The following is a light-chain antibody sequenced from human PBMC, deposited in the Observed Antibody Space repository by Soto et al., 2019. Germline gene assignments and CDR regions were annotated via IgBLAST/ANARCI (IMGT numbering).Light chain of an antibody. J-gene: IGKJ5*01. CDR3: QQRRNWPT. CDR2: DAS. V-gene: IGKV3-11*01. Sequence: EIVLTQSPATLSLSPGERATLSCRASQSVSSYLAWYQQKPGQAPRLLIYDASTRATGIPARFSGSGSGTDFTLTISSLEPEDVAVYYCQQRRNWPTFGQGTRLEIK. CDR1: QSVSSY.